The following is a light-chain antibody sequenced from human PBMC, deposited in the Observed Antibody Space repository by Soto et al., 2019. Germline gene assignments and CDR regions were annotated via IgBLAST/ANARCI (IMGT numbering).Light chain of an antibody. Sequence: QSVLTQSSSASASLGSSVILTCTLSSGHSSYIIAWHQQQPGKAPRYLMKLEGSGSYNKGSGVPDRFSGYSSGADRYLTISNLQFDDEADYYCETWDSNTRVFGGGTKLTVL. CDR1: SGHSSYI. V-gene: IGLV4-60*02. J-gene: IGLJ3*02. CDR2: LEGSGSY. CDR3: ETWDSNTRV.